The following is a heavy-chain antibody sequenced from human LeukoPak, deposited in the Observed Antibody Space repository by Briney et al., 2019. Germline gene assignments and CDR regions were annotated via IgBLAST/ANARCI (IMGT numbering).Heavy chain of an antibody. CDR3: AREGYCGYGLDY. J-gene: IGHJ4*02. CDR2: IYYSGST. CDR1: GGSISSGDYY. V-gene: IGHV4-30-4*01. D-gene: IGHD5-12*01. Sequence: PSETLSLTCTVSGGSISSGDYYWSWIRQPPGKGLEWIGYIYYSGSTYYNPSLKSRVTISVDTSKNQFSLKLSSVTAADTAVYYCAREGYCGYGLDYWGQGTLVTVSS.